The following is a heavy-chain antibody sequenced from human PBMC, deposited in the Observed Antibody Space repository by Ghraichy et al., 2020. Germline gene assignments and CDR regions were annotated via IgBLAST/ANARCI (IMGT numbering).Heavy chain of an antibody. D-gene: IGHD6-13*01. CDR3: ARRLAAAGHYFDY. CDR1: GGSITSSSYY. Sequence: SETLSLTCTVSGGSITSSSYYWGWIRQPPGKGLEWIGSIYYSGSTYYKPSLKSRVTISVDTSKNQFSLKLTSVTAADTAVYYCARRLAAAGHYFDYWGQGTLVTVSS. J-gene: IGHJ4*02. V-gene: IGHV4-39*01. CDR2: IYYSGST.